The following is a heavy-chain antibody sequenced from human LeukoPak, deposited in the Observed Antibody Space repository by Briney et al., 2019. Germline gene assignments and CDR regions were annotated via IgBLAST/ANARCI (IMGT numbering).Heavy chain of an antibody. V-gene: IGHV4-4*07. J-gene: IGHJ6*02. CDR3: ARDGQVGATAGYYGMDV. Sequence: SETLSLTCTVSGGSISSYYWSWIRQPAGKGLEWIGHIYTSGSTNYNPSLKSRVTMSVDTSKNQFSLKLSSVAAADTAVYYCARDGQVGATAGYYGMDVWGQGTTVTVSS. CDR2: IYTSGST. D-gene: IGHD1-26*01. CDR1: GGSISSYY.